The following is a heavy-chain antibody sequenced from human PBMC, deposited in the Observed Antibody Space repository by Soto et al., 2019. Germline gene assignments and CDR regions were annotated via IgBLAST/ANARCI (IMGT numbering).Heavy chain of an antibody. J-gene: IGHJ4*02. CDR3: ARTLYSYGPRFDY. D-gene: IGHD5-18*01. CDR2: IYYSGST. Sequence: SETLSLTCTVSGGSISSYYWSWIRQPPGKGLEWIGYIYYSGSTNYNPSIKSRDTISVDTSKNFFSLKLISVTAADTAVYYCARTLYSYGPRFDYWGQGTLVT. V-gene: IGHV4-59*01. CDR1: GGSISSYY.